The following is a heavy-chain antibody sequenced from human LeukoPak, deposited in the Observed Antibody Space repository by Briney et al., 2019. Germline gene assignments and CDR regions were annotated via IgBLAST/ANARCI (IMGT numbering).Heavy chain of an antibody. CDR1: GGSISSGSYY. Sequence: SQTLSLTCTVSGGSISSGSYYWSWIRQPAGKGLEWIGRIYTSGSTNYNPSLKSRVTISSDTSKNQFSLELSSVTAADTAVYYCARLKATVYIHAYFDYWGRGTLVTVSS. D-gene: IGHD4-17*01. V-gene: IGHV4-61*02. J-gene: IGHJ4*02. CDR2: IYTSGST. CDR3: ARLKATVYIHAYFDY.